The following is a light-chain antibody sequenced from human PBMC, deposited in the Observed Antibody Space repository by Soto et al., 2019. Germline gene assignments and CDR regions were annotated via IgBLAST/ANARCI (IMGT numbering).Light chain of an antibody. CDR1: QSINKW. CDR3: QQYNIGYT. Sequence: IQMTQSPSTLSASVGDRVTITCRASQSINKWVAWFQQKSGRAPKLLIYDAATLQSGVPSRFSGTGSGTDVSLTISSLQPEDFATYYCQQYNIGYTFGQGTRLDIK. CDR2: DAA. J-gene: IGKJ2*01. V-gene: IGKV1-5*01.